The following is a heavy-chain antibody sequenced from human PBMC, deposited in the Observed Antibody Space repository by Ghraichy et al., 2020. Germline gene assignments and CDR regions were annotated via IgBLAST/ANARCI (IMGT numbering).Heavy chain of an antibody. CDR3: AREKIRTYYYDGNGYYHAFDI. Sequence: SQTLSLTCTVSGGSVSSGSFYWSWIRQSPGKGLEWIGYIYYSGSTNCNPSLKSRVTISVDTSKNQFSLKLSSVTAADTAVYYCAREKIRTYYYDGNGYYHAFDIWGQGTMVTVSS. D-gene: IGHD3-22*01. CDR1: GGSVSSGSFY. V-gene: IGHV4-61*01. J-gene: IGHJ3*02. CDR2: IYYSGST.